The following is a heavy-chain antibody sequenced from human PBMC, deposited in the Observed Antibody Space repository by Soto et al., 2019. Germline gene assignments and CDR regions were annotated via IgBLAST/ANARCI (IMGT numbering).Heavy chain of an antibody. CDR1: GGSISSGGYS. CDR3: ARGDDFYDRVPRH. J-gene: IGHJ4*02. Sequence: QLQLQESGSGLVKPSQTLSLTCAVSGGSISSGGYSWNWIRQPPGKGLEWIGYTYHNGSPYYNPSLKSRLNISVDISKNQFSLTLRSVTAADTAVYYCARGDDFYDRVPRHWXQGTLVTVSS. CDR2: TYHNGSP. D-gene: IGHD3-22*01. V-gene: IGHV4-30-2*01.